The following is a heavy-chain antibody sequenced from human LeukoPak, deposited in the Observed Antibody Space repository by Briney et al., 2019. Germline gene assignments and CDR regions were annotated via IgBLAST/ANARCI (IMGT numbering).Heavy chain of an antibody. V-gene: IGHV3-74*01. D-gene: IGHD5-12*01. CDR3: AKDTVASSFDH. Sequence: GGALRLSCAGSGFTLSSDWVHWVRQVPGEGLVWVARISRESDGSGTNYADSVKGRFSISRDRATNTVHPQMNSLRAEDTAVYHCAKDTVASSFDHWGQGTLVTVSS. CDR1: GFTLSSDW. J-gene: IGHJ4*02. CDR2: ISRESDGSGT.